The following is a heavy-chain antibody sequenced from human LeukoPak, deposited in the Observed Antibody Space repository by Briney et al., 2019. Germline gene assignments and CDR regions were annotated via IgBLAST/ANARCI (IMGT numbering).Heavy chain of an antibody. Sequence: SETLSLTCTVSGGSISSSSYYWGWIRQPPGEGLEWIGSIYYSGSTYYNPSLKSRVTISVDTSKNQFSLKLSSVTAADTAVYYCARNLFNYYDSSPFDYWGREPWSPSPQ. CDR3: ARNLFNYYDSSPFDY. V-gene: IGHV4-39*01. J-gene: IGHJ4*02. D-gene: IGHD3-22*01. CDR2: IYYSGST. CDR1: GGSISSSSYY.